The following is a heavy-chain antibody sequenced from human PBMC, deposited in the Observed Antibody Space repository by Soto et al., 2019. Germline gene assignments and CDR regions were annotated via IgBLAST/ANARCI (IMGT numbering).Heavy chain of an antibody. V-gene: IGHV4-61*01. CDR3: ARYRRCSSTSCYKTHYYYYGMDV. CDR2: IYYSGST. Sequence: QVQLQESGPGLVKPSETLSLTCTVSGGSVSSGSYYWSWIRQPPGKGLEWIGYIYYSGSTNYNPSLKSRGTISVDTSKNQFSLKLSSVTAADTAVYYCARYRRCSSTSCYKTHYYYYGMDVWGQGTTVTGSS. CDR1: GGSVSSGSYY. J-gene: IGHJ6*02. D-gene: IGHD2-2*02.